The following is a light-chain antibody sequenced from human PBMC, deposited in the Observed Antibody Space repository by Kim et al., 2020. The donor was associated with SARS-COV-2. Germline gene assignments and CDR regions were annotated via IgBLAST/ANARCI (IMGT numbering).Light chain of an antibody. V-gene: IGLV1-47*01. J-gene: IGLJ3*02. CDR3: AAWDDSLSGHWV. CDR2: RND. Sequence: QSVLTLPPSASGTPGQTVTISCSGNSSNIGGHFVYWYQQLPGTAPKLLIYRNDQRPSGVPDRFSASKSGTSTSLAISGLRSEDEADYFCAAWDDSLSGHWVFGGGTKLTVL. CDR1: SSNIGGHF.